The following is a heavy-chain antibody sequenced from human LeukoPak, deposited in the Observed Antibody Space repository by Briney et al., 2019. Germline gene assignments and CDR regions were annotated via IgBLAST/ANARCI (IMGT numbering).Heavy chain of an antibody. Sequence: GRSLRLSCAASGFTFSSYGMHWVRQAPGKGLEWVAVIWYDGSNKYYADSVKGRFTISRDNSKNTLYLQMNSLRAEDTAVYYCARGLVYSGSPDYWGQGTLVTVSS. CDR1: GFTFSSYG. CDR3: ARGLVYSGSPDY. D-gene: IGHD1-26*01. J-gene: IGHJ4*02. V-gene: IGHV3-33*01. CDR2: IWYDGSNK.